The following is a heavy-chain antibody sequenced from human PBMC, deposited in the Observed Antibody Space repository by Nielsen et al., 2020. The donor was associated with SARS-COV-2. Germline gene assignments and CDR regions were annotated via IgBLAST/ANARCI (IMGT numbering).Heavy chain of an antibody. D-gene: IGHD3-10*01. Sequence: GESLKISCAASGFTFSSYEMNWVRQAPGKGLMWVSRINTDGSRTAYADSVKGRFTISRDNARDTVYLQLNSLSADDTAVYYCVRVRDDGHYYDSGPFDYWGQGALVTVSS. CDR1: GFTFSSYE. CDR3: VRVRDDGHYYDSGPFDY. V-gene: IGHV3-74*01. J-gene: IGHJ4*02. CDR2: INTDGSRT.